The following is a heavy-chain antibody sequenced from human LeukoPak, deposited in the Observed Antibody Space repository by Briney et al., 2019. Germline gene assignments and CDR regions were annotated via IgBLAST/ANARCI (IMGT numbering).Heavy chain of an antibody. Sequence: GGSLRLSCAASGFTFSDYYMSWIRQAPGKGLEWVSYISSSGSTIYEADSVKGRFTISRDNAKNSLYLQMNSLRADDTAVYYCAKDRYSSSGWPDYWGQGTLVTVSS. CDR1: GFTFSDYY. CDR3: AKDRYSSSGWPDY. V-gene: IGHV3-11*01. J-gene: IGHJ4*02. D-gene: IGHD6-6*01. CDR2: ISSSGSTI.